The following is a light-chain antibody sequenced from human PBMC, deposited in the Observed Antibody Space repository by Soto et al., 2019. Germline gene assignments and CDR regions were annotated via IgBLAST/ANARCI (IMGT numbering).Light chain of an antibody. CDR1: RSNIGSNT. J-gene: IGLJ1*01. CDR3: PAWNDTLNVFYV. Sequence: QSVLTQPPSASGPSGQRVTISCSGSRSNIGSNTVNWYQQLPGTAPKLLIYSNNQRPSGVPDRFSGSKSGTSASLAISGLHSEDEPDYYGPAWNDTLNVFYVFGSGTKVPVL. CDR2: SNN. V-gene: IGLV1-44*01.